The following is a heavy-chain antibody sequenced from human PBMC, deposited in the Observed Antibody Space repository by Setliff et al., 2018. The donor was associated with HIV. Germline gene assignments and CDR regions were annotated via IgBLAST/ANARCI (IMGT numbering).Heavy chain of an antibody. CDR2: IDPNSGDT. Sequence: ASVKVSFKASGYTFTGYYLHWVRQAPGQGLEWMGWIDPNSGDTNYEQKFQGRVSMTRDTSISTVYMELSSLRSDDTAVYYCARAAGYSSSWHRYAFEIWGQGTMVTVSS. D-gene: IGHD6-13*01. J-gene: IGHJ3*02. V-gene: IGHV1-2*02. CDR1: GYTFTGYY. CDR3: ARAAGYSSSWHRYAFEI.